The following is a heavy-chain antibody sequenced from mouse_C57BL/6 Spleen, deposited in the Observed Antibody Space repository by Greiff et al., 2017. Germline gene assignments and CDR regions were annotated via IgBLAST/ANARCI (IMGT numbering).Heavy chain of an antibody. CDR3: ASGGTTVVGYAMDY. CDR1: GYTFTSYW. D-gene: IGHD1-1*01. Sequence: QVQLQQPGAELVMPGASVKLSCKASGYTFTSYWMHWVKQRPGQGLEWIGEIAPSDSYTNYNQKFKGKSTLTVDKSSSTAYMQLSSRTSEDSAVYYCASGGTTVVGYAMDYWGQGTSVTVSS. CDR2: IAPSDSYT. V-gene: IGHV1-69*01. J-gene: IGHJ4*01.